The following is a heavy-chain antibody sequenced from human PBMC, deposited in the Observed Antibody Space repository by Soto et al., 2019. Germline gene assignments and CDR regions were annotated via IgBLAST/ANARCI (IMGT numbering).Heavy chain of an antibody. V-gene: IGHV1-8*01. CDR3: ARGSIYDILTGYGDYYYYGMDV. J-gene: IGHJ6*02. D-gene: IGHD3-9*01. CDR2: MNPNSGNT. Sequence: ASVKVSCKASGYTFTSYDINWVRQATGQGLERMGWMNPNSGNTGYAQKWQGRVTMIRNTSISTAYMELSSLRSEDTAVYYCARGSIYDILTGYGDYYYYGMDVWG. CDR1: GYTFTSYD.